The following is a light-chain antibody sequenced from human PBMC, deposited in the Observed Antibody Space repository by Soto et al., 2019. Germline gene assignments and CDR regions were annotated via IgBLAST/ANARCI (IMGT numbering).Light chain of an antibody. V-gene: IGKV3-11*01. CDR1: QSVSRY. J-gene: IGKJ5*01. Sequence: EIAFTQSPATLSLSPGERATLSCRASQSVSRYLAGYQQDPGKDHRLLSYDASNRAICIPARCSGSGSGTDFTLTISSLQSEDFAVYYCQQYYDWPITFGQGTRLENK. CDR3: QQYYDWPIT. CDR2: DAS.